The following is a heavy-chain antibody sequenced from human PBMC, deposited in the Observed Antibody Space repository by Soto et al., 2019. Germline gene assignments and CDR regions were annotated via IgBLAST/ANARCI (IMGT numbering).Heavy chain of an antibody. CDR3: ARLYYYGSGSLFDY. Sequence: ETLSLTCTVSGGSISTYYWSWIRQPPGKGLEWIGYIYYSGSTNYNPSLKKRVTISVETSKNQFSLKLSTVTAADTAVYYCARLYYYGSGSLFDYWGQGTLDTVSP. D-gene: IGHD3-10*01. CDR2: IYYSGST. V-gene: IGHV4-59*08. J-gene: IGHJ4*02. CDR1: GGSISTYY.